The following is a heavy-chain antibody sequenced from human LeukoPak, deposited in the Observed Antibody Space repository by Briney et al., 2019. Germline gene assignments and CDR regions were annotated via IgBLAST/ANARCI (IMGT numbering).Heavy chain of an antibody. CDR1: GFIFRNYA. J-gene: IGHJ4*02. CDR3: AKWGDYDILTGYYVSDF. CDR2: ITGSGDTT. D-gene: IGHD3-9*01. V-gene: IGHV3-23*01. Sequence: GGSLRLSCAASGFIFRNYAMSWVRQTPGKGLEWVSAITGSGDTTYYADSVKGRFTISRDNSKNTLYVEMNTLRAEDTAVYYCAKWGDYDILTGYYVSDFWGQGTLVTVSS.